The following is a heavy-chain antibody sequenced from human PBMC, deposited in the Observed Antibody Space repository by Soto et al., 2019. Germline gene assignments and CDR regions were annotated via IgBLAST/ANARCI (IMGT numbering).Heavy chain of an antibody. CDR1: GFTFSSYA. J-gene: IGHJ6*02. V-gene: IGHV3-30-3*01. CDR3: ASTMDV. CDR2: ISYDGSNK. Sequence: QVQLVESGGGVVQPGRSLRLSCAASGFTFSSYAMHWVRQAPGKGLEWVAVISYDGSNKYYADSVKGRFTISRDNSKNTLYLQMTSLRAEDTAVYYGASTMDVWGQGTTVTVSS.